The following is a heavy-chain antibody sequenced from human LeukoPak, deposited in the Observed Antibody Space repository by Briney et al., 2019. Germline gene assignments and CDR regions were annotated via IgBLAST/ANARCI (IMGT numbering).Heavy chain of an antibody. D-gene: IGHD2-8*02. V-gene: IGHV4-61*02. J-gene: IGHJ6*03. CDR2: IYTSGST. CDR1: GGSISSGSYY. CDR3: ARYSRLVGYMDV. Sequence: PSQTLSLTCTVSGGSISSGSYYWSWIRQPAGKGLEWIGRIYTSGSTNYNPSLKSRVTISVDTSKNQFSLKLSSVTAADTTVYYCARYSRLVGYMDVWGKGTTVTVSS.